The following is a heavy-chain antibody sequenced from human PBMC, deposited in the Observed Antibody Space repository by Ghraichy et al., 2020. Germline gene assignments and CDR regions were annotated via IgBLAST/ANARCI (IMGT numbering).Heavy chain of an antibody. V-gene: IGHV3-74*01. D-gene: IGHD3-10*01. CDR1: GFTFSNHW. CDR3: TEGGGQGTFDV. CDR2: TNDDGCQS. J-gene: IGHJ3*01. Sequence: GGSLRLSCAASGFTFSNHWMNWVRQVPGKGLEWVSRTNDDGCQSIYADSVKGRFTLYRDNAKNTLYLQMNGLRDEDTAVYYCTEGGGQGTFDVWGQGTMVTVSS.